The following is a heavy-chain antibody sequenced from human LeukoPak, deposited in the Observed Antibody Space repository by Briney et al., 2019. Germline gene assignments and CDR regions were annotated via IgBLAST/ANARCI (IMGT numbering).Heavy chain of an antibody. J-gene: IGHJ4*02. CDR1: GYTFTSNW. CDR3: ARRGDRSAYYYDY. V-gene: IGHV5-51*01. CDR2: IYPGDSDT. Sequence: GESLKISCKGSGYTFTSNWIAWVRQLPGKGLEWMGIIYPGDSDTRYSPSFQGQVTISADRSISTAYLQWSSLEASDTAMYYCARRGDRSAYYYDYWGQGTLVTVSS. D-gene: IGHD3-22*01.